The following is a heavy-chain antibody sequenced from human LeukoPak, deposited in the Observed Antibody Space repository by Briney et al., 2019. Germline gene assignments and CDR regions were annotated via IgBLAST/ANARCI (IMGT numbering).Heavy chain of an antibody. J-gene: IGHJ4*02. CDR3: ARDSGFGDGNYFDY. CDR1: GFTFSSYA. D-gene: IGHD3-10*01. Sequence: PGGSPRLSCAASGFTFSSYAMHWVRQAPGKGLEWVAVISYDGSNKYYADSVKGRFTISRDNSKNTLYLQKNSLGAEDTAVYYCARDSGFGDGNYFDYWGQGTLGTVSS. CDR2: ISYDGSNK. V-gene: IGHV3-30*04.